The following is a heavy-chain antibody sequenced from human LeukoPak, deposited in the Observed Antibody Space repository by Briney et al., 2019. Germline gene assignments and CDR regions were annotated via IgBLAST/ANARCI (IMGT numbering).Heavy chain of an antibody. J-gene: IGHJ4*02. Sequence: GGSLRLSCAASGFIFSSYAMKWVRQAPGKGLDWVSTIAGSGTYYADSVKCRFTISRDNSKNALYLQMNSLRAKDTAVYYCAKGLFMHDYWGQGPLVTVSS. CDR3: AKGLFMHDY. D-gene: IGHD3-16*01. CDR2: IAGSGT. CDR1: GFIFSSYA. V-gene: IGHV3-23*01.